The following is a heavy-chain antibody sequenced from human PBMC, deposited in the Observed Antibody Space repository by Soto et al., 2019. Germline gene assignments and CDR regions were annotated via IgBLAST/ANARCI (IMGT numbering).Heavy chain of an antibody. D-gene: IGHD2-21*01. CDR1: GFAFSSYA. CDR3: VNMMIARGAFDF. J-gene: IGHJ4*02. CDR2: ISPQGGST. V-gene: IGHV3-64D*06. Sequence: GGSLRLSCSASGFAFSSYAMRWVRQTPGKGLEYVSAISPQGGSTYYADSVKGRFTISRDDSKNTVYLQMSSLRPDDTAVYYCVNMMIARGAFDFWGQGTLVTVSS.